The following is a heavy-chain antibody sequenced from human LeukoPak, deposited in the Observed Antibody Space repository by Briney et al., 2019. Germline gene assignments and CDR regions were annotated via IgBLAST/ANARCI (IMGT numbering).Heavy chain of an antibody. V-gene: IGHV3-23*01. J-gene: IGHJ6*02. Sequence: PGASLRLSCAASGFTFSSYAMSWVRQAPGKGLEWVSAISGSGGSTYYADSVKGRFTISRDNSKNTLYLQMNSLRAEDTAVYYCAKKLENYYYYGMDVWGQGTTVTVSS. CDR1: GFTFSSYA. CDR3: AKKLENYYYYGMDV. D-gene: IGHD1-1*01. CDR2: ISGSGGST.